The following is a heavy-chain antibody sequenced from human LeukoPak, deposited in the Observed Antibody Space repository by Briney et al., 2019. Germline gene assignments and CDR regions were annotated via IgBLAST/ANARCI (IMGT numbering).Heavy chain of an antibody. Sequence: GGSLRLSCAASGFIFTDYDLHWVRQPPGKGLEWVSVFGIAGDTYHADSVKGRFTISRDVAKNSLYLQMNNLRAGDTAVYYCVRTNGGTYYDYWGQGTLVTVSS. CDR3: VRTNGGTYYDY. J-gene: IGHJ4*02. CDR2: FGIAGDT. V-gene: IGHV3-13*01. D-gene: IGHD1-26*01. CDR1: GFIFTDYD.